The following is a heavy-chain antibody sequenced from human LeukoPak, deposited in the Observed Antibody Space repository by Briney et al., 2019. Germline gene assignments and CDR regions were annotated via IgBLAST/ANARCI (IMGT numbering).Heavy chain of an antibody. J-gene: IGHJ2*01. V-gene: IGHV4-59*01. CDR3: ARDKALRNWYFDL. Sequence: PSETLSLTCTVSGASISSYYWGWIRQPPGKGLEWIGYILNTGSANYNPSLKSRVTISIDTSKNQFSLKPTSVTAADTAVYYCARDKALRNWYFDLWGRGTLATVSS. CDR1: GASISSYY. CDR2: ILNTGSA.